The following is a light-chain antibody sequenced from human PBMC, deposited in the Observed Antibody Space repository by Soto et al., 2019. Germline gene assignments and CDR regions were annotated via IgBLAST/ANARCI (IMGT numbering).Light chain of an antibody. CDR1: QSISSW. Sequence: IQMTQSPSTLSASVGDRVTITCRASQSISSWLAWYQQKPGKAPKLLIYDASSLESGVPSRFSGSGSGTEFTLTISSLQPDDFATYYCQQYNSYSPVFGQGTKVDIK. CDR2: DAS. J-gene: IGKJ1*01. V-gene: IGKV1-5*01. CDR3: QQYNSYSPV.